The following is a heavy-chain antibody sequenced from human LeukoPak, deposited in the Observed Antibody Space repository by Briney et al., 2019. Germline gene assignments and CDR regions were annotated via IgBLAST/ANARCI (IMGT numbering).Heavy chain of an antibody. J-gene: IGHJ4*02. CDR1: GGSFIGYY. V-gene: IGHV4-34*01. Sequence: PSETLSLTCAVYGGSFIGYYWSWIRQPPGKVLEWIGEINHSGSTNYNPSLKSRVTISVDTSKNQFSLKLSSVTAADTAVYYCARVPTYYDFSIDYWGQGTLVTVSS. D-gene: IGHD3-3*01. CDR3: ARVPTYYDFSIDY. CDR2: INHSGST.